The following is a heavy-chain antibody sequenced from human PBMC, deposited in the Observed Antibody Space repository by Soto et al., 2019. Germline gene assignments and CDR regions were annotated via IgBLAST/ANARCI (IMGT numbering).Heavy chain of an antibody. Sequence: QITLKESGPTLVKPTQTLTLTCTFSGFSLSTSGVGVGWIRQPPGKALEWLALIYWDDDKRYSPSLKSRLTITKHTSKNQVVLTTTNMDPVDTATYYCAHSRRLSGYEYYYYYYAMDVWGQWTTVTVSS. J-gene: IGHJ6*02. V-gene: IGHV2-5*02. CDR3: AHSRRLSGYEYYYYYYAMDV. D-gene: IGHD5-12*01. CDR1: GFSLSTSGVG. CDR2: IYWDDDK.